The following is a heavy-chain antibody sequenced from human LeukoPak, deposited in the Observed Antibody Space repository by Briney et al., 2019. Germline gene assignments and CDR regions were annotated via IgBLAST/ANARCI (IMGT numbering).Heavy chain of an antibody. D-gene: IGHD6-19*01. V-gene: IGHV3-53*01. CDR1: GFTVSSNS. CDR2: IYSGGNT. Sequence: GGSLRLSCTVSGFTVSSNSWSWVRQAPGKGLEWVSFIYSGGNTHYSDSVTGRFTISRDNSKNTLYLQMNSLRAEDTAVYYCARGMAVAGSYYYYYMDVWGKGTTVTISS. J-gene: IGHJ6*03. CDR3: ARGMAVAGSYYYYYMDV.